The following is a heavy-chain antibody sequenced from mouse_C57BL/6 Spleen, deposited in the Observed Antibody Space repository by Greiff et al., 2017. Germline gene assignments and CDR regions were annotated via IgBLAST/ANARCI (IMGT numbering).Heavy chain of an antibody. D-gene: IGHD1-1*01. CDR2: IYPRSGNT. CDR1: GYTFTSYG. V-gene: IGHV1-81*01. CDR3: ARLIGSSFDY. Sequence: QVQLQQSGAELARPGASVKLSCKASGYTFTSYGISWVKQRTGQGLEWIGEIYPRSGNTSYNEKFKGKATLTADKSSSTAYMELRSLTSEDSAVYFCARLIGSSFDYWGQGTTLTVAS. J-gene: IGHJ2*01.